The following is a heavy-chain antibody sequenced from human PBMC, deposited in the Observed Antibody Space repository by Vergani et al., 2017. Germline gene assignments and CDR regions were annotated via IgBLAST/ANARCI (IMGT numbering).Heavy chain of an antibody. CDR2: ISPDGSAA. V-gene: IGHV3-7*03. CDR3: AKQYFVSGNYLFDY. D-gene: IGHD3-10*01. CDR1: GFSLSRFW. J-gene: IGHJ4*02. Sequence: QLVESGGGWVQPGGSLRLSCAASGFSLSRFWMSWVRQAPEKGLEWVAHISPDGSAASYVDSVKGRFTISRDNSKNMLFLQMNNLRTEDKAIYYCAKQYFVSGNYLFDYWCQGTLVTVSS.